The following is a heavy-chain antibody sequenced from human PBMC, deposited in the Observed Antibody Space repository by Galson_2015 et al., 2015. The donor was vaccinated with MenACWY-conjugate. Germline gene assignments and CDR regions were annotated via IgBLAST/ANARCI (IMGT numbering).Heavy chain of an antibody. CDR1: GFIFSSYA. J-gene: IGHJ2*01. CDR3: AKTYCSRTNCREPNWYFDL. V-gene: IGHV3-23*01. D-gene: IGHD2-2*01. CDR2: MSGSGGSR. Sequence: SLRLSCAASGFIFSSYAMSWVRQAPGKGLEWVSAMSGSGGSRNYADSVKGRFTISRDNSKYTLYLQMNSLRAEDTAVYYCAKTYCSRTNCREPNWYFDLWGRGTLVTVSS.